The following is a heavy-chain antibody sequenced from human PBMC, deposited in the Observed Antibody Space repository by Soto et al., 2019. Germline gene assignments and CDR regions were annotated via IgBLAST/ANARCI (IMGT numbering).Heavy chain of an antibody. CDR2: IYPRDSDT. J-gene: IGHJ5*02. V-gene: IGHV5-51*01. D-gene: IGHD3-9*01. Sequence: GESLKISCEGSGYNFANYWIGWVRLMPGKGLEWIGIIYPRDSDTTYNPSFEGQVTMSVDRSLNTPYLQWSSLKASDSGIYYWARRLGPSIGWFDTWGQGTLVTVSA. CDR1: GYNFANYW. CDR3: ARRLGPSIGWFDT.